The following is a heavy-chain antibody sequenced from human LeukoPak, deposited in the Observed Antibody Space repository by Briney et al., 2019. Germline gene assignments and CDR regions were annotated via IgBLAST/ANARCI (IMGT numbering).Heavy chain of an antibody. CDR2: INTDGSGA. Sequence: GGSLRLSCVVSGFTFSSYWMYWVRQAPGKGLVWVSRINTDGSGARYADSVKGRFTISRDNAKNTLYLQMNSLRAEDTAVYYCARDQGPYYWGQGTLVTVSS. J-gene: IGHJ4*02. V-gene: IGHV3-74*01. CDR1: GFTFSSYW. CDR3: ARDQGPYY.